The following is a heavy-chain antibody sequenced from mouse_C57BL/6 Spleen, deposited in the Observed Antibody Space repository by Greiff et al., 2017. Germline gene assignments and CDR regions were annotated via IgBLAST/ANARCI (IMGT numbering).Heavy chain of an antibody. V-gene: IGHV1-42*01. CDR2: INPSTGGT. CDR1: GYSFTGYY. D-gene: IGHD2-5*01. J-gene: IGHJ4*01. CDR3: ARRHYSNFCAMDY. Sequence: EVQLQQSGPELVKPGASVKISCKASGYSFTGYYMNWVKQSPEKSLEWIGEINPSTGGTTYNQKFKAKATLTVDKSSSTAYMQLKSLTSEDSAVYYYARRHYSNFCAMDYWGQGTSVTVSS.